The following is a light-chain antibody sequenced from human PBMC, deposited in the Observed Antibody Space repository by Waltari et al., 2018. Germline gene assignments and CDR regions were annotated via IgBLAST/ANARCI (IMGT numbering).Light chain of an antibody. CDR2: SYP. CDR3: AAWDYRLNIWV. V-gene: IGLV1-44*01. J-gene: IGLJ3*02. CDR1: TPHTGSDT. Sequence: QSVLTQPPSASGTPGQRVTISCSGTTPHTGSDTVTWFRPPPGTAPKPLMYSYPQRPSGVPDRFSGSKSGTSASLAISGLQSDDEADYYCAAWDYRLNIWVFGGGTKLTVL.